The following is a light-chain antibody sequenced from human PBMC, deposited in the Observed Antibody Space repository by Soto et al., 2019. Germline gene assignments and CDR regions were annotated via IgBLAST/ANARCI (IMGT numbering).Light chain of an antibody. CDR2: DAS. CDR1: QSVSSSH. Sequence: EIVLTQSPGTLSLSPGERATLSCRASQSVSSSHLAWYQQKPGQAPRLLIYDASSRATGIPDRFSSSGAGTACTLTITRLEPENFAVYYCQQYGSSPSITFGQGTRLEIK. V-gene: IGKV3-20*01. J-gene: IGKJ5*01. CDR3: QQYGSSPSIT.